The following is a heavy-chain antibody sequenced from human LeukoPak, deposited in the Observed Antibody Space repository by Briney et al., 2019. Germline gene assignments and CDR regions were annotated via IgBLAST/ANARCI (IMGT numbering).Heavy chain of an antibody. V-gene: IGHV1-2*02. J-gene: IGHJ4*02. D-gene: IGHD6-13*01. Sequence: ASVKVSCKASGYTFTGYYMHWVRQAPGQGLEWMGWINPNSGGTNYAQKFQGRVTMTRDTSISTAYMELSRLRSDDTAVYYCARDYLAAAGLNYWGQGTLVTVSS. CDR3: ARDYLAAAGLNY. CDR1: GYTFTGYY. CDR2: INPNSGGT.